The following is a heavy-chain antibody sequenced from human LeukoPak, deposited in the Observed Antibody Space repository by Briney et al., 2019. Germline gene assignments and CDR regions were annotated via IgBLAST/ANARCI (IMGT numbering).Heavy chain of an antibody. CDR3: ARDENNWNEDAFDI. CDR2: ISSSSSYI. J-gene: IGHJ3*02. Sequence: GGSLRRSCAASGFTFSSYSMNWVRQAPGKGLEWVSSISSSSSYIYYADSVKGRFTISRDNAKNSLYLQMNSLRAEDTAVYYCARDENNWNEDAFDIWGQGTMVTVSS. CDR1: GFTFSSYS. D-gene: IGHD1-1*01. V-gene: IGHV3-21*01.